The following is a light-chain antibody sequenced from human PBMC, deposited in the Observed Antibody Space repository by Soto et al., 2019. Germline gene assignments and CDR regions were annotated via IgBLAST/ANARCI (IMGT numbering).Light chain of an antibody. J-gene: IGKJ3*01. CDR1: QDITNH. V-gene: IGKV1-33*01. Sequence: DIQVTQSPSSLSASVGDRVTITCQASQDITNHLNWYQHKPGKAPKLLICDSSDLETGVPSRFSGRGSGTYFTLTISSLQAEDVATYYCQKHDGVPQFGPGTRIDIK. CDR3: QKHDGVPQ. CDR2: DSS.